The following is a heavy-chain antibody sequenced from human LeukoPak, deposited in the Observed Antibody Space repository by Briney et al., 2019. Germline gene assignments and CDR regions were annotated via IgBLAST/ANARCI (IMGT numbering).Heavy chain of an antibody. CDR3: ANEYSKGDV. V-gene: IGHV3-23*01. D-gene: IGHD4-11*01. CDR2: ISGSGGNT. Sequence: GGSLRLSCAASGFTFPNYVMSWVRQAPGKGLEWVSAISGSGGNTYYADSVKGRFTISRDNSKNTLYLQMNSLRAEDAAVYYCANEYSKGDVWGQGTMVTVSS. CDR1: GFTFPNYV. J-gene: IGHJ3*01.